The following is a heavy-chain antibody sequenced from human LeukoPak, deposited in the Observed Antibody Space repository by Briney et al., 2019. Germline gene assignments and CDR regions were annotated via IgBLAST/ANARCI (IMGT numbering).Heavy chain of an antibody. CDR1: GGAISSYY. J-gene: IGHJ6*03. D-gene: IGHD3-3*01. CDR3: ARHGEYYYYYYMDV. CDR2: IYYSGST. Sequence: SETLSLTCTVSGGAISSYYWSWIRQPPGQGLGWIGYIYYSGSTNYNPSLKSRVTISVDTSKNQFSLKLSSVTAADTAVYYCARHGEYYYYYYMDVWGKGTTVTVSS. V-gene: IGHV4-59*08.